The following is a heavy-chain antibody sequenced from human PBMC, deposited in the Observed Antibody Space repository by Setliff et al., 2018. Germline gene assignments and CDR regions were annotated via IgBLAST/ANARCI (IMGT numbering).Heavy chain of an antibody. CDR1: GYSFINYW. CDR2: IYPGDSDT. D-gene: IGHD6-13*01. V-gene: IGHV5-51*01. J-gene: IGHJ4*02. Sequence: PGESLKISCKGSGYSFINYWIGWVRQMPGKGLEWMGIIYPGDSDTTYSPSFQGQVTISADRSISTAYLQWSSLKASDTAMYYCARALASAGTVYFDYWGQGTLVTV. CDR3: ARALASAGTVYFDY.